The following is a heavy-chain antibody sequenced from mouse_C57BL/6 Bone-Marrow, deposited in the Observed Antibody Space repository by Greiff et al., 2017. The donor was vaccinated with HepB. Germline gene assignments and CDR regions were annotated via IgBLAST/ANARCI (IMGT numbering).Heavy chain of an antibody. CDR3: ARYGYDDAGYAMDY. CDR2: IDPANGNT. Sequence: EVKLVESVAELVRPGASVKLSCTASGFNIKNTYMHWVKQRPEQGLEWIGRIDPANGNTKYAPKFQGKATITADKSSNTAYLQLSSLTSEDTAIYYCARYGYDDAGYAMDYWGQGTSVTVSS. D-gene: IGHD2-2*01. V-gene: IGHV14-3*01. CDR1: GFNIKNTY. J-gene: IGHJ4*01.